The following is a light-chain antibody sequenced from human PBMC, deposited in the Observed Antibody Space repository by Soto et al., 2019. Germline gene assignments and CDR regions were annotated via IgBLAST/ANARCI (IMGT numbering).Light chain of an antibody. Sequence: EIVMTQSPATLSVSPGERATLSCRASQSVSSNLAWYQQKPGQAPRLLIYGASTRATGIPARFSGSGSGTEFTLPISSLQSEDVVVYYCQQYNNWPPWTFGQGTKVEIK. CDR2: GAS. CDR3: QQYNNWPPWT. CDR1: QSVSSN. J-gene: IGKJ1*01. V-gene: IGKV3-15*01.